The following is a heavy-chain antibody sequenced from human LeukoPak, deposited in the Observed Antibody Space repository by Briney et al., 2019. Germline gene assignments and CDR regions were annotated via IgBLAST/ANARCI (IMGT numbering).Heavy chain of an antibody. CDR3: ARQPAATAAFDI. CDR1: GGSINSYY. V-gene: IGHV4-59*08. J-gene: IGHJ3*02. D-gene: IGHD5-18*01. CDR2: IYYTGGEI. Sequence: KPSETLSLTCIVSGGSINSYYWSWIRQAPGKGLEWIGYIYYTGGEINYNPSLTSRLTISVDTSKNQFSLMLTSVTATDTAVYYCARQPAATAAFDIWAQGTMVTVSS.